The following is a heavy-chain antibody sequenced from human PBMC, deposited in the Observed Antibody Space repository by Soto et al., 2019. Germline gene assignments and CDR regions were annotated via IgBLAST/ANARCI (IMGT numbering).Heavy chain of an antibody. CDR3: AKSPPGEMATA. Sequence: QVQLVQSGHEVKKPGASVKVSCKASGYTFINYAITWVRQAPGQGVEWMGWINTYNGNTNYAENLQRRVTMTTDTSTRPAYIELRTLRSGDTAVHYCAKSPPGEMATAWGQGTLVTVSS. CDR1: GYTFINYA. D-gene: IGHD5-12*01. CDR2: INTYNGNT. J-gene: IGHJ5*02. V-gene: IGHV1-18*01.